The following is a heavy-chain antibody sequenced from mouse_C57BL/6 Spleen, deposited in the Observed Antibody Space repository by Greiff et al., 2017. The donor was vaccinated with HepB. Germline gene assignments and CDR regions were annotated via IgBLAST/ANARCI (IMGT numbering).Heavy chain of an antibody. V-gene: IGHV1-42*01. D-gene: IGHD2-12*01. CDR2: INPSTGGT. J-gene: IGHJ4*01. Sequence: VQLQQSGPELVKPGASVKISCKASGYSFTGYYMNWVKQSPEKSLEWIGEINPSTGGTTYNQKFKAKATLTVDKSSSTAYMQLKSLTSEDSAVYYCAIVPLYYTRAMDYWGQGTSVTVSS. CDR1: GYSFTGYY. CDR3: AIVPLYYTRAMDY.